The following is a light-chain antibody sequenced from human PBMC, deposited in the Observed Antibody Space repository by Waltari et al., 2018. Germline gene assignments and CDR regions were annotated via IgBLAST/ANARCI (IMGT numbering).Light chain of an antibody. CDR3: QQRGNWPPLP. CDR2: DAS. V-gene: IGKV3-11*01. CDR1: HSISNR. Sequence: IVLTQSPATLSSSPGERATLSCRASHSISNRLGWYQQKPGQAPRLLIYDASDSATGIPARFSGRGAGTDVTHTISSVEPEDVAVSYCQQRGNWPPLPLGGGTKVEIK. J-gene: IGKJ4*01.